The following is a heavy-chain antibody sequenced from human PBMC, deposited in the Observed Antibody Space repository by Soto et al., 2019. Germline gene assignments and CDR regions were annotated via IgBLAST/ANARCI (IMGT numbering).Heavy chain of an antibody. Sequence: GGSLRLSCAASGFPFSSYAMSWVRQAPGKGLEWVSAISGSGGSTYYADSVKGRFTISRDNSKNTLYLQMNSLRAEDTAVYYCAKDRRSSGWYEGYYFDYWGQGTLVTVSS. V-gene: IGHV3-23*01. CDR1: GFPFSSYA. J-gene: IGHJ4*02. CDR2: ISGSGGST. CDR3: AKDRRSSGWYEGYYFDY. D-gene: IGHD6-19*01.